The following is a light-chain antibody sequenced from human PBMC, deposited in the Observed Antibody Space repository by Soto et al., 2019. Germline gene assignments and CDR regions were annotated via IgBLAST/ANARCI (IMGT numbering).Light chain of an antibody. CDR1: QSVSID. CDR3: QQYTKWPLT. Sequence: EIVMAQSPATLSVSRGERATRSCRASQSVSIDLAWYQQTPGQAPRLLIYGASTRATGIPVRFSGSASGTEFTLTISSLQSADLPVYSCQQYTKWPLTFGPGTKVDIK. V-gene: IGKV3-15*01. CDR2: GAS. J-gene: IGKJ1*01.